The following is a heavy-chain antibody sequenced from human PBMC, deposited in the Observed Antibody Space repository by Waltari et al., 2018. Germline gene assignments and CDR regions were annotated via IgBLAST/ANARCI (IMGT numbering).Heavy chain of an antibody. J-gene: IGHJ6*02. CDR2: IMPDISET. CDR3: AGGDGGYYYHKLDV. CDR1: GGTFPSAS. D-gene: IGHD3-22*01. Sequence: QVQLEQSGAEAKKPGSSVRVSCRASGGTFPSASVNWVRQAPGKGLEWMGRIMPDISETNYAVKFQGRITIVADQSTGAVYMELSSLRPDDTAVYYCAGGDGGYYYHKLDVWGQGTAVTVSS. V-gene: IGHV1-69*02.